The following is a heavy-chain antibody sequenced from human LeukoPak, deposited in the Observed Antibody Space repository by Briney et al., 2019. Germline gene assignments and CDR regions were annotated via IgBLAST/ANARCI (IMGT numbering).Heavy chain of an antibody. Sequence: SETLSLTCAVYGGSFSGYYWSWIRQPPGKGLEWIGSIYYSGSTYYNPSLKSRVTISVDTSKNQFSLKLSSVTAADTAVYYCARRAREGYYFDYWGQGTLVTVSS. D-gene: IGHD6-13*01. V-gene: IGHV4-34*01. CDR3: ARRAREGYYFDY. CDR1: GGSFSGYY. J-gene: IGHJ4*02. CDR2: IYYSGST.